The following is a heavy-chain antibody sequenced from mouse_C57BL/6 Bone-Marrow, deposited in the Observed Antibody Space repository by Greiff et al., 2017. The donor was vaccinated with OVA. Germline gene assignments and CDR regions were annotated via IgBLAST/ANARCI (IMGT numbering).Heavy chain of an antibody. CDR2: IDPSDSYT. CDR1: GYTFTSYW. J-gene: IGHJ3*01. Sequence: VQLQQPGAELVKPGASVKLSCKASGYTFTSYWMQWVKQRPGQGLEWIGEIDPSDSYTNYNQKFKGKATLTVDTSSSTAYMQLSSLTSEDSAVYYCASDGYYVSWFAYWGQGTLVTVSA. V-gene: IGHV1-50*01. D-gene: IGHD2-3*01. CDR3: ASDGYYVSWFAY.